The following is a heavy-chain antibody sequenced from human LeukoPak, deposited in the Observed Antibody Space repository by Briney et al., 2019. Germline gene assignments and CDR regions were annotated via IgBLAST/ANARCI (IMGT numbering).Heavy chain of an antibody. D-gene: IGHD5-18*01. V-gene: IGHV5-51*01. Sequence: GESLKISCKASGFSISTHWIGWVRQMPGKGLEWMGIIYPGDFNTRYSPSLQGQITISADKSVNTASLQWSSLKASDTAIYYCARLGYGHGQADYWGQGTLVTVPS. CDR1: GFSISTHW. CDR2: IYPGDFNT. CDR3: ARLGYGHGQADY. J-gene: IGHJ4*02.